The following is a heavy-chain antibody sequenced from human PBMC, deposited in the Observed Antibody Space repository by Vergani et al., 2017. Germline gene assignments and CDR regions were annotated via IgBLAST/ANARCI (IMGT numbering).Heavy chain of an antibody. Sequence: QVPLVQSGAEVKKPGASVKVSCKASGYTFTSYDINWVRQATGQGLKWMGWMNPNSGNTGYAQEFQGRVTMTRNTSISTAYMELSSLRSEDTAVYYCARAVRYCSSTSCYNYYYYMDVWGKGTTVTVSS. CDR3: ARAVRYCSSTSCYNYYYYMDV. CDR1: GYTFTSYD. J-gene: IGHJ6*03. V-gene: IGHV1-8*01. D-gene: IGHD2-2*02. CDR2: MNPNSGNT.